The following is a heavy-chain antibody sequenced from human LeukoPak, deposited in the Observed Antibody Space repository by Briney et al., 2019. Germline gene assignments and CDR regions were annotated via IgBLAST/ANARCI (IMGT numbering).Heavy chain of an antibody. CDR2: ISGSGGNT. V-gene: IGHV3-23*01. CDR1: GFTFSSYA. Sequence: PGGSLRLSCAVSGFTFSSYAMTWVRQAPGKGLEWVSAISGSGGNTYCADSVKGRFTTSRDNSKNTLYLQMSSLRAEDTAVYHCARGGRRDGYNPWGQGTLVTVSS. CDR3: ARGGRRDGYNP. J-gene: IGHJ5*02. D-gene: IGHD5-24*01.